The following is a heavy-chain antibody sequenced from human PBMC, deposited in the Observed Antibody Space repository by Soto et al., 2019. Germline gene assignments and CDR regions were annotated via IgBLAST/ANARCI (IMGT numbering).Heavy chain of an antibody. D-gene: IGHD1-26*01. CDR2: IYSCGST. V-gene: IGHV4-39*02. CDR1: GGSIVSGKYY. CDR3: ARQKVMGATTWFDI. J-gene: IGHJ5*02. Sequence: SETLSLTCTVSGGSIVSGKYYWAWIRQSPEMGLEWIGTIYSCGSTFHNPSFKSRVSMSVDTSRNHFSLYLSSVTVADTALYHCARQKVMGATTWFDIWGRGNMVTVSS.